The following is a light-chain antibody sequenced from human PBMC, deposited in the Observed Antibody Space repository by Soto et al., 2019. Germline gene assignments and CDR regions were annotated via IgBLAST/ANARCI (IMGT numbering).Light chain of an antibody. Sequence: ELFLTQSPSTLSFSPGESAPLSCRASQRISTNLAWYQHKRGQAPRLLIYGASTRATGIPARFSGSGSGTDFTLTISSLEPEDFAVYYCQQRNIWPPVTFGQGTRLEI. CDR1: QRISTN. J-gene: IGKJ5*01. CDR2: GAS. V-gene: IGKV3-11*01. CDR3: QQRNIWPPVT.